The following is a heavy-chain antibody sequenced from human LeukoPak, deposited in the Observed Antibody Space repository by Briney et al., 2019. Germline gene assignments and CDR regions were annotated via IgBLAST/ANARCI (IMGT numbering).Heavy chain of an antibody. CDR2: INHSGST. CDR3: ARGRWRQHYFDY. V-gene: IGHV4-34*01. Sequence: SETLSLTCAVYGGSFSGYYWSWIRQPPGKGLEWNGEINHSGSTNYNPSLKSRVTISVDTSKNQFSLKLSSVTAADTAVYYCARGRWRQHYFDYWGQGTLVTVSS. J-gene: IGHJ4*02. D-gene: IGHD2-21*02. CDR1: GGSFSGYY.